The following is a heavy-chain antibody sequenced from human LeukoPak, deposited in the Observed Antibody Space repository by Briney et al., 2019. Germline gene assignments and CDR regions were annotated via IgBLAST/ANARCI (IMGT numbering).Heavy chain of an antibody. D-gene: IGHD1-26*01. CDR2: ISGDGGST. Sequence: PGWSLRLSCAASGFTFDDYAMHWVRQAPGKGLEWVSLISGDGGSTYYADSVKGRFTISRDNSKNSLYLQMNSLRTEDTALYYCAKAGMGATLYYRMDVWGQGTTVTV. CDR1: GFTFDDYA. CDR3: AKAGMGATLYYRMDV. V-gene: IGHV3-43*02. J-gene: IGHJ6*02.